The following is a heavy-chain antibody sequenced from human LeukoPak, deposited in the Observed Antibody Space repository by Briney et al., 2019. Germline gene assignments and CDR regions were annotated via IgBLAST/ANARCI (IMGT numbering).Heavy chain of an antibody. CDR2: ISWNSGSI. CDR1: GFTFDDYA. CDR3: AATSRMGYFDY. V-gene: IGHV3-9*01. Sequence: PGRSLRLSCAASGFTFDDYAMHWVRQAPGKGLDWVSGISWNSGSIGYADSVKGRFTISRDNAKNSLYLQMNSLRAEDTALYYCAATSRMGYFDYWGQGTLVTVSS. J-gene: IGHJ4*02. D-gene: IGHD2-8*01.